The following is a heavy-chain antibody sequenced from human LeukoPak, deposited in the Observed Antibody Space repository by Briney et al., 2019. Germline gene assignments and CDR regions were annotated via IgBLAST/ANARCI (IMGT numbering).Heavy chain of an antibody. V-gene: IGHV1-2*02. D-gene: IGHD3-10*01. CDR3: ARNLWFGESSDAFDM. Sequence: EASVKVSCKASGYSFTGHYMHWVRQAPGQGLEWMGWINPRSGGTNYAQKFQGRVTMTRVTSISTAYMDMSSLRSDDTAVYYCARNLWFGESSDAFDMWGQGTMVTVSS. J-gene: IGHJ3*02. CDR2: INPRSGGT. CDR1: GYSFTGHY.